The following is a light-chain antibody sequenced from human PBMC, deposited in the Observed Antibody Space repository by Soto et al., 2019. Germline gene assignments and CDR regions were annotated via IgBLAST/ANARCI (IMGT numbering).Light chain of an antibody. CDR1: QTVSSN. Sequence: EVVMTQSPATLSVSPGESATLSCRASQTVSSNVAWYQQRPGQAPRLLIDDAFTRATGDPARCSGSRSGTEFTLTICSPQPQDFVLYYCLQHYNWPYTFGQGTKLEIK. CDR3: LQHYNWPYT. J-gene: IGKJ2*01. V-gene: IGKV3-15*01. CDR2: DAF.